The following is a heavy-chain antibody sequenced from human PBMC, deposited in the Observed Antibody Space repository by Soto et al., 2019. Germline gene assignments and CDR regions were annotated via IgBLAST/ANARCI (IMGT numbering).Heavy chain of an antibody. CDR2: ISSSSSYI. CDR1: GFTFSSYS. J-gene: IGHJ6*03. Sequence: EVQLVESGGGLVKPGGSLRLSCAASGFTFSSYSMNWVRQAPGKGLEWVSSISSSSSYIYYADSVKGRFTISRDNAKNSLYLQMNGLRAEDTAVYYCARDYDFWSGSYYYYYMDVWGKGTTVTVSS. CDR3: ARDYDFWSGSYYYYYMDV. V-gene: IGHV3-21*01. D-gene: IGHD3-3*01.